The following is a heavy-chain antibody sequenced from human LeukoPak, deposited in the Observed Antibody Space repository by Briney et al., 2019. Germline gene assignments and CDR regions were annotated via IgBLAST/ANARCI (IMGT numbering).Heavy chain of an antibody. Sequence: GGSLRLSCAASGFTFSSYSMNWVRQAPGKGLEWVSYISSSSSTIYYADSVKGRFTISRDNAKNSLYLQMNSLRDEDTAVYYCARRVYNSGSYSWFDLWGQGTLVTVSS. CDR2: ISSSSSTI. J-gene: IGHJ5*02. CDR3: ARRVYNSGSYSWFDL. CDR1: GFTFSSYS. V-gene: IGHV3-48*02. D-gene: IGHD1-26*01.